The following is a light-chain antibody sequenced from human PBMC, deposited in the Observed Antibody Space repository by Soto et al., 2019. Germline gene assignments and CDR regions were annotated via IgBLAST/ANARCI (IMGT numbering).Light chain of an antibody. CDR1: SSDVGGYNY. J-gene: IGLJ1*01. V-gene: IGLV2-11*01. Sequence: QSALTQPRSVSGSPGQSVTISCTGTSSDVGGYNYVSWYQQHPGKAPKLMIYDVSKRPSGVPDRFSGSKSGNTASLTISGLQAEDEADYYCCSYAGSYTYVFATGTKATVL. CDR3: CSYAGSYTYV. CDR2: DVS.